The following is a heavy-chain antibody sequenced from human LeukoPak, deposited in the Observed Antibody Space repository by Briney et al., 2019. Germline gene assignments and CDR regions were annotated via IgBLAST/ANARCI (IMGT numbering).Heavy chain of an antibody. Sequence: ASLKVSCKASGYTFTSYYMHWVRQAPGQGLEWMGIINPSGGSTSYAQKFQGRVTMTRDTATSTVYMELSSLRSEDTAVYYCARARGYSGYDINWFDPWGQGTLVNVSS. D-gene: IGHD5-12*01. J-gene: IGHJ5*02. V-gene: IGHV1-46*01. CDR1: GYTFTSYY. CDR3: ARARGYSGYDINWFDP. CDR2: INPSGGST.